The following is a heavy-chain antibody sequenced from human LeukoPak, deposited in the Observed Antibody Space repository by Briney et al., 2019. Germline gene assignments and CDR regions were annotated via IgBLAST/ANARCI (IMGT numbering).Heavy chain of an antibody. CDR2: IYPDDSDT. V-gene: IGHV5-51*01. J-gene: IGHJ3*02. D-gene: IGHD2-15*01. CDR3: ARRAYCSGGGCYVTPFDI. CDR1: GYSFTSYW. Sequence: GESLKISCKGSGYSFTSYWIGWVRQMPGKGLEWMGIIYPDDSDTRYSPSFQGQATISADKSISTTYLQWSSLKASDTAMYYCARRAYCSGGGCYVTPFDIWGQGTMVTVSS.